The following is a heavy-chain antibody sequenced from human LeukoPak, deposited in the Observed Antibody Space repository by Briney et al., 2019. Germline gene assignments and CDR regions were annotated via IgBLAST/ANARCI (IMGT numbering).Heavy chain of an antibody. D-gene: IGHD3-10*01. CDR3: AISREFNSPPWFDP. CDR1: GYTFTGYY. V-gene: IGHV1-18*04. CDR2: ISAYNGNT. J-gene: IGHJ5*02. Sequence: RASVKVSCKASGYTFTGYYMHWVRQAPGQGLEWMGWISAYNGNTNYAQKLQGRVTMTTDTSTSTAYMELRSLRSDDTAVYYCAISREFNSPPWFDPWGQGTLVTVSS.